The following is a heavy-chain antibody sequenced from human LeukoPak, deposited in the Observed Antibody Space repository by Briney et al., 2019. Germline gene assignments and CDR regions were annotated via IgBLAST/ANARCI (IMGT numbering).Heavy chain of an antibody. Sequence: SETLSLTCAVSGGSISSGGYSWGWIRQPPGKGLEWIGYIYHSGSTYYNSSLKSRVTISVDRSKNQFSLKLSSVTAADTAVYYCARGYYSNAFDIWGQGTMVTVS. J-gene: IGHJ3*02. V-gene: IGHV4-30-2*01. CDR2: IYHSGST. CDR3: ARGYYSNAFDI. D-gene: IGHD3-10*01. CDR1: GGSISSGGYS.